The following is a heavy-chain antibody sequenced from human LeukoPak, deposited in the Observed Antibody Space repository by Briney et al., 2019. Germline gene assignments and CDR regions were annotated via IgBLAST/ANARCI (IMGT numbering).Heavy chain of an antibody. CDR3: AREYYYDSSGYYYTKYYYGMDV. D-gene: IGHD3-22*01. CDR2: IIPIFGTA. CDR1: GGTFSSYA. V-gene: IGHV1-69*13. Sequence: SVKVSCKASGGTFSSYAISWVRQAPGQGLEWMGGIIPIFGTANYAQKFQGRVTITADESTSTAYMELSSLRSEDTAVYYCAREYYYDSSGYYYTKYYYGMDVWAKGPRSPSP. J-gene: IGHJ6*02.